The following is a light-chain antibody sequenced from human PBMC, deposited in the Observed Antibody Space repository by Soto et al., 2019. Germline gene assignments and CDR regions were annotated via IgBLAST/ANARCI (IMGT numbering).Light chain of an antibody. CDR2: EVS. CDR1: SSDVGSYNL. V-gene: IGLV2-23*02. Sequence: QSALTQPASVSGSPGQSITISCTGTSSDVGSYNLVSWYQQHPGKAPKLLIYEVSKRPSGVSNRFSGSKSGNTASLTISGLQAEDEDDYYCCSYEGGSTHLVFGGGTKLTVL. CDR3: CSYEGGSTHLV. J-gene: IGLJ2*01.